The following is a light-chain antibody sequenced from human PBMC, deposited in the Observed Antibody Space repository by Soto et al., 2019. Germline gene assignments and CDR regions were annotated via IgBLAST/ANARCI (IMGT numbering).Light chain of an antibody. CDR3: QAWDSSTARVV. CDR2: QDS. V-gene: IGLV3-1*01. CDR1: KLGDKY. Sequence: SYELTQPPSVSVSPGQTASITCSGDKLGDKYACWYQQKPGQSPVLVIHQDSKRPSGIPERFSGSNSGNTATLTISGTQAMDEADYYCQAWDSSTARVVFGGGTKVTVL. J-gene: IGLJ2*01.